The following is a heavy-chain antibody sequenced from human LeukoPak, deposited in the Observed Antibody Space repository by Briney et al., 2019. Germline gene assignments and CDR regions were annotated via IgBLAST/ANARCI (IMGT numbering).Heavy chain of an antibody. Sequence: ASVKVSCKASGYTFTGYYMHWVRQAPGQGLEWMGWINPNSGGTNYAQKLQGRVTMTTDTSTSTAYMELRSLRSDDTAVYYCAILSHDYGDYRYFDYWGQGTLVTVSS. J-gene: IGHJ4*02. CDR1: GYTFTGYY. V-gene: IGHV1-2*02. D-gene: IGHD4-17*01. CDR3: AILSHDYGDYRYFDY. CDR2: INPNSGGT.